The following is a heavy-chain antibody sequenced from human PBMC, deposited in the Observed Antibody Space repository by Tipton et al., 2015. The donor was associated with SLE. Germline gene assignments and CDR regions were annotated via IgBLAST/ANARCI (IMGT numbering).Heavy chain of an antibody. CDR2: IYYSGST. Sequence: LRLSCTVSGGSISSYYWSWIRQPPGKGLEWIGYIYYSGSTNYNPSLKSRVTISVDTSKNQFSLKLSSVTAADTAVYYCARDLYSSSPDWGQGTLVTVSS. CDR1: GGSISSYY. CDR3: ARDLYSSSPD. V-gene: IGHV4-59*01. D-gene: IGHD6-6*01. J-gene: IGHJ4*02.